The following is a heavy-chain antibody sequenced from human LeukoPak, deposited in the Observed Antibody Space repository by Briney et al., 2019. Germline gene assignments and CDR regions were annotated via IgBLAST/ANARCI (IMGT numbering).Heavy chain of an antibody. V-gene: IGHV3-7*01. CDR1: GFTFSSRDW. Sequence: GGSLRLSCVASGFTFSSRDWMTWVRQAPGKGLEWVANIKQDGSEKNYVDSVKGRFTISRDDAKNSLYLQMNGLRPEDTAIYYCARGGRCSGDNCYATLYDYWGQGTVVTVSS. CDR3: ARGGRCSGDNCYATLYDY. D-gene: IGHD2-15*01. J-gene: IGHJ4*02. CDR2: IKQDGSEK.